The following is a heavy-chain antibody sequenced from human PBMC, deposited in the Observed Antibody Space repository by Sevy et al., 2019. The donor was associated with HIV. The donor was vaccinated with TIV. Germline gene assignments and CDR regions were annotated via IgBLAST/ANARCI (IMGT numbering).Heavy chain of an antibody. CDR1: GFTVSSNY. CDR2: IYSGGST. D-gene: IGHD5-12*01. V-gene: IGHV3-53*01. CDR3: ARGDSGTGGFDY. J-gene: IGHJ4*02. Sequence: GESLKISCAASGFTVSSNYMSWVRQPPGKGLEWVSVIYSGGSTYYADSVKGRFTISRDNSKNTLYLQMNSLRAEDTAVYYCARGDSGTGGFDYWGQGTLVTVSS.